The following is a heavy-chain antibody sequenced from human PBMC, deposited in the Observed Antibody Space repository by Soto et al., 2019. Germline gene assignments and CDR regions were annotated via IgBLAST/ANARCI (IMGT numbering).Heavy chain of an antibody. D-gene: IGHD1-1*01. CDR3: AKSRDAYNFYFYYGMDV. CDR1: GFTFSNYG. V-gene: IGHV3-30*18. Sequence: HPGGSLRLSCAASGFTFSNYGMHWVRQTPGKGLEWVALILYDGSNKYYADSVKGRFTISRDNSKNTLYLQVSSLRAEDTAVYYCAKSRDAYNFYFYYGMDVWGQGTSVT. J-gene: IGHJ6*02. CDR2: ILYDGSNK.